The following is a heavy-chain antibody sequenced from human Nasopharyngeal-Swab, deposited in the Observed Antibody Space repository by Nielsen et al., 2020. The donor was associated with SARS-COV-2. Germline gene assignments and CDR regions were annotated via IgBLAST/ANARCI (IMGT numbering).Heavy chain of an antibody. CDR2: INGNTGDT. D-gene: IGHD7-27*01. J-gene: IGHJ3*02. CDR1: EYSFTGYY. V-gene: IGHV1-2*02. CDR3: AREVFESGDRGAFDI. Sequence: ASVKVSCKASEYSFTGYYMYWVRQAPGQGLEWMGWINGNTGDTKYAQKFQGRVTLTRDTSISTAYMELTSLRFDDTAVYYCAREVFESGDRGAFDIWGQGTMVTVSS.